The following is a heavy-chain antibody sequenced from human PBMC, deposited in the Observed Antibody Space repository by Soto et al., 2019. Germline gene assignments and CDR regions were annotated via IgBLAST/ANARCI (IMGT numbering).Heavy chain of an antibody. Sequence: TLSLTCTVSGGSISSGGYYWSWIRQHPGKGLEWIGYIYYSGSTYYNPSLKSRVTISVDTSKNQFSLKLSSVTAADTAVYYCAGWGNLGYCSSTSCYMDDYWGQGTLVTVSS. D-gene: IGHD2-2*03. CDR2: IYYSGST. CDR1: GGSISSGGYY. J-gene: IGHJ4*02. V-gene: IGHV4-31*03. CDR3: AGWGNLGYCSSTSCYMDDY.